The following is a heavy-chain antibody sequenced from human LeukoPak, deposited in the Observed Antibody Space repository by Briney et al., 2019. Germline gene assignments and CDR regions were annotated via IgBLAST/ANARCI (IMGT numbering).Heavy chain of an antibody. V-gene: IGHV3-23*01. CDR2: INGPGVTT. Sequence: PGGSLRLSCAASGLTFRTYPMSWVRQAPGKGLEWVSAINGPGVTTHYADSVKGRFTISRDNSKNTLYLQMNSLRAEDTAVYYCARAPGCYYYGSGICYFDYWGQGTLVTVSS. D-gene: IGHD3-10*01. CDR3: ARAPGCYYYGSGICYFDY. J-gene: IGHJ4*02. CDR1: GLTFRTYP.